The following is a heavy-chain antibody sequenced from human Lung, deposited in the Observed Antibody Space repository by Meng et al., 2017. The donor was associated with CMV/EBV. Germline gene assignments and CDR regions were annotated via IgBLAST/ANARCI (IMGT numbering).Heavy chain of an antibody. CDR1: AFTSSSYW. D-gene: IGHD6-19*01. Sequence: GESXKISCAASAFTSSSYWISWVRQAPGKGLEWVSNIKQDGSEKYYVDSVKGRFTISRDNAKNSLYLQMDSLSVEDTSVYYCARLRKAVVSPNYFDDWGQGTLVTVSS. J-gene: IGHJ4*02. CDR3: ARLRKAVVSPNYFDD. V-gene: IGHV3-7*01. CDR2: IKQDGSEK.